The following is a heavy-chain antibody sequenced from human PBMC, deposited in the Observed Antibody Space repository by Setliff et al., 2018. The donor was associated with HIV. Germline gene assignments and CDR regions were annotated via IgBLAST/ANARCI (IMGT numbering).Heavy chain of an antibody. J-gene: IGHJ3*02. V-gene: IGHV4-59*12. CDR1: GGSISSDY. D-gene: IGHD3-3*01. CDR2: VYHSGST. CDR3: ARSKTFYDFWGGYYTHGAFKI. Sequence: PSETLSLTCTVSGGSISSDYWSWIRQPPGKGLEWIGYVYHSGSTNYNPSLKSRVTISVDTSKNQFSLNLTSVTAADTAVYYCARSKTFYDFWGGYYTHGAFKIWGLGTMVTV.